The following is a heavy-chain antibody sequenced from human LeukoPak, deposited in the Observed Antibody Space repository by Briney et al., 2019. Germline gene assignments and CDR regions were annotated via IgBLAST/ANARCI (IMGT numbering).Heavy chain of an antibody. D-gene: IGHD1-7*01. CDR2: ISTDGGST. CDR1: GFTFSIYS. CDR3: AGYDAGNYPPTDDY. Sequence: GGSLRLSCSASGFTFSIYSMHWVRQAPGKGLEYASAISTDGGSTYYADSVKSRFTISRDNSKNTLYLQMSSLRTEDTAMYYCAGYDAGNYPPTDDYWGQGTLVTVSS. J-gene: IGHJ4*02. V-gene: IGHV3-64D*06.